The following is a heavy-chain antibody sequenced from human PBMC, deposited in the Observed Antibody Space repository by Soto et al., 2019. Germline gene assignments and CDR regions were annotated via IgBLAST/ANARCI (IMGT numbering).Heavy chain of an antibody. J-gene: IGHJ4*02. CDR1: GYTFTSYG. V-gene: IGHV1-18*01. Sequence: ASVKVSCKASGYTFTSYGISWVRQAPGQGLEWMGWISAYNGSTNYAQKLRGRVTMTTDTSTSTAYMELRSLRSDDTAVYYCARSRRPSQWFDSFDYWGQGTLVTVYS. CDR2: ISAYNGST. CDR3: ARSRRPSQWFDSFDY. D-gene: IGHD3-10*01.